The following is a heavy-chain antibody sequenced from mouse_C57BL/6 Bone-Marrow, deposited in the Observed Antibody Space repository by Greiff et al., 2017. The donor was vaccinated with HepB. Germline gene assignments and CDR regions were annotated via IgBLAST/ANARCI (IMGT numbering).Heavy chain of an antibody. Sequence: EVQLQQSGPELVKPGASVKMSCKASGYTFTDYNMHWVKQSHGKSLEWIGYINPNNGGTSYNQKFKGKATLTVNKSSRTAYMELRSLTSEDSAVYYCARILYYYGSRGYFDYWGQGTTLTVSS. CDR2: INPNNGGT. CDR3: ARILYYYGSRGYFDY. J-gene: IGHJ2*01. D-gene: IGHD1-1*01. CDR1: GYTFTDYN. V-gene: IGHV1-22*01.